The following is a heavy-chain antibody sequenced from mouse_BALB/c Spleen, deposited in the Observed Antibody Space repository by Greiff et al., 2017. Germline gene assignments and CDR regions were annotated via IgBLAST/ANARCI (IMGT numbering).Heavy chain of an antibody. CDR3: ARRGNYPYCDY. CDR2: ISYDGSN. CDR1: GYSITSGYY. J-gene: IGHJ2*01. D-gene: IGHD2-1*01. Sequence: DVKLQESGPGLVKPSQSLSLTCSVTGYSITSGYYWNWIRQFPGNKLEWMGYISYDGSNNYNPSLKNRISITRDTSKNQFFLKLNSVTTEDTATYYCARRGNYPYCDYWGQGTTLTVSS. V-gene: IGHV3-6*02.